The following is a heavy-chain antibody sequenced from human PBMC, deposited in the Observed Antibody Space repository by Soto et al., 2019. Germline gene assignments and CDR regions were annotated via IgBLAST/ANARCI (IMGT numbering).Heavy chain of an antibody. CDR1: GFTFSSYG. D-gene: IGHD6-6*01. Sequence: QVQLVESGGGVVQPGRSLRLSCAASGFTFSSYGMHWVRQAPGKGLEWVAVISYDGSNKYYADSVKGRFTISRENSKNTLYLKMNSLRADDTAVYYCAKESSSERGWFYGMDVWGQGTTVTVSS. CDR2: ISYDGSNK. CDR3: AKESSSERGWFYGMDV. J-gene: IGHJ6*02. V-gene: IGHV3-30*18.